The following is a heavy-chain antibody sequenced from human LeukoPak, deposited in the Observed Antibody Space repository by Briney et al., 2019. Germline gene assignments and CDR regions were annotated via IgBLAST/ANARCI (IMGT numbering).Heavy chain of an antibody. J-gene: IGHJ4*02. CDR1: GYTFTNYD. CDR2: MNPNSGNK. CDR3: ARGFQRREYYDSSAPGY. D-gene: IGHD3-22*01. V-gene: IGHV1-8*03. Sequence: GESLKISCKASGYTFTNYDINWVRQATGQGLEWMGWMNPNSGNKGYAQKFQDRVTITTNTSITTAYMELSSLKSEDTAVYYCARGFQRREYYDSSAPGYWGQGTLVTVSS.